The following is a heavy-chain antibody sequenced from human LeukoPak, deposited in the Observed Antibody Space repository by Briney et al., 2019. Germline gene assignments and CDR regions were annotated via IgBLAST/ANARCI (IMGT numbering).Heavy chain of an antibody. V-gene: IGHV4-38-2*02. CDR3: ARPAYDSSGYHFDY. D-gene: IGHD3-22*01. J-gene: IGHJ4*02. CDR2: IYHTGST. CDR1: DYSISSGYF. Sequence: PSETLSLTCTVSDYSISSGYFWGWIRQPPGKGLEWIGSIYHTGSTYYNPSLKSRVTISVDTSKNQFSLKLSSVTAADTAVYYCARPAYDSSGYHFDYWGQGTLVTVSS.